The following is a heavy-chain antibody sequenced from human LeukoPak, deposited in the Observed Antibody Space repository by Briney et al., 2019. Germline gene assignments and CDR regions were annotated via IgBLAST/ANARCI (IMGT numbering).Heavy chain of an antibody. CDR2: IYYSGST. J-gene: IGHJ4*02. V-gene: IGHV4-59*01. CDR1: GGSISSYY. Sequence: LETLSLTCTVSGGSISSYYWNWIRQPPGKGLEWIGYIYYSGSTNYNPSLKSRVTISVDTSKNQFSLKLSSVTAADTAVYYCARWEYDSSGYRKIDYWGQGTLVTVSS. CDR3: ARWEYDSSGYRKIDY. D-gene: IGHD3-22*01.